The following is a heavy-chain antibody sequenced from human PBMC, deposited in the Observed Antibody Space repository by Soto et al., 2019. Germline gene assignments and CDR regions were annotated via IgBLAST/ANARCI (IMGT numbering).Heavy chain of an antibody. Sequence: PSETLSLTXTVSGGSISSGGYYWSWIRQHPGKGLEWIGYIYYSGSTYYNPSLKSRVTISVDTSKNQFSLKLSSVTAADTAVYYCARAMGRLSGYDFSPYYYYGMDVWGQGTTVTVSS. CDR1: GGSISSGGYY. V-gene: IGHV4-31*02. J-gene: IGHJ6*02. CDR3: ARAMGRLSGYDFSPYYYYGMDV. CDR2: IYYSGST. D-gene: IGHD5-12*01.